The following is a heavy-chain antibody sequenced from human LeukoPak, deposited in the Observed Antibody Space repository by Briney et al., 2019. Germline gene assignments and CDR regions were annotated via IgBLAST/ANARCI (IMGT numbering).Heavy chain of an antibody. CDR2: ISGSGGST. CDR1: EFTFSSYG. D-gene: IGHD1-26*01. V-gene: IGHV3-23*01. J-gene: IGHJ6*03. CDR3: ARDPYSGSYGDSYYYYMDV. Sequence: GGSLRLSCAASEFTFSSYGMSWVRQAPGKGLEWVSAISGSGGSTYYADSVKGRFTISRDNAKNSLYLQMNSLRAEDTAIYYCARDPYSGSYGDSYYYYMDVWGKGTTVTISS.